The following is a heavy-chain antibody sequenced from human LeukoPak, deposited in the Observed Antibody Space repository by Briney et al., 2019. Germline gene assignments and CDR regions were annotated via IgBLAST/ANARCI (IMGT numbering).Heavy chain of an antibody. CDR2: IYHSGST. CDR3: ARDSVTDDAFDI. J-gene: IGHJ3*02. V-gene: IGHV4-30-2*01. CDR1: DGSFSSGGYY. D-gene: IGHD2-21*02. Sequence: PSQTLSLTCTVSDGSFSSGGYYWSWIRQPPGKGLEWIGYIYHSGSTYYNPSLKSRVTMSLDTSKNQFSLKLSSVTAADTAVYYCARDSVTDDAFDIWGQGTMVTVSS.